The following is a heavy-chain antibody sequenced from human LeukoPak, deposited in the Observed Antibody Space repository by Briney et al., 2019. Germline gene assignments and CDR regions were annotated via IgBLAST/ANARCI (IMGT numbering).Heavy chain of an antibody. CDR1: GGSISSYY. J-gene: IGHJ3*02. D-gene: IGHD6-13*01. CDR3: ARATWYDLTLDAFDI. V-gene: IGHV4-59*01. Sequence: SETLSLTCTVSGGSISSYYWSWIRQPPGKGLESIGYIHNSGNTNYNPSLKSRVTISLDTSKNQFSLKLSSVTAADTAMYYCARATWYDLTLDAFDIWGQGTMVTVSS. CDR2: IHNSGNT.